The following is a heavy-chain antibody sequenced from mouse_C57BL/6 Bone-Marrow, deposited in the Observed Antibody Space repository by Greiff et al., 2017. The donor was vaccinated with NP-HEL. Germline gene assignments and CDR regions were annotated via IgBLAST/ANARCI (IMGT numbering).Heavy chain of an antibody. V-gene: IGHV2-9-1*01. D-gene: IGHD1-1*01. CDR1: GFSLTSYA. CDR3: ARLSHYYGSSYRYFDV. J-gene: IGHJ1*03. Sequence: VQLQESGPGLVAPSQSLSITCTVSGFSLTSYAISWVRQPPGKGLEWLGVIWTGGGTNYNSALKSRLSISKDNSKRQVFLKMTSLQPDDTARSSGARLSHYYGSSYRYFDVWGTGPTVTV. CDR2: IWTGGGT.